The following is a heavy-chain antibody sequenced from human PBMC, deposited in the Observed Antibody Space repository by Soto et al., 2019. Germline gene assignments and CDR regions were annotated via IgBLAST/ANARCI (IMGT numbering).Heavy chain of an antibody. V-gene: IGHV4-59*11. CDR2: VSHSGST. CDR3: AREGPLSGDAFDI. Sequence: SETLSLTCTVSGGSIFSHLWSWIRQPPGKGLEWIGYVSHSGSTTHNPSLKSRVTISLDTSQNQVSLQLRSVTAADTAVYYCAREGPLSGDAFDIWGRGTKVTVSS. D-gene: IGHD3-16*01. J-gene: IGHJ3*02. CDR1: GGSIFSHL.